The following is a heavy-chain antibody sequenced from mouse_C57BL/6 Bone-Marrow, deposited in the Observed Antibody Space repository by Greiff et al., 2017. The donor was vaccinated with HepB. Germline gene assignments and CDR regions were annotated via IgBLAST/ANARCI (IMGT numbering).Heavy chain of an antibody. CDR3: TRQDYDVPLMDY. D-gene: IGHD2-4*01. CDR1: GYTFTDYE. CDR2: IDPETGGT. Sequence: QVQLQQSGAELVRPGASVTLSCKASGYTFTDYEMHWVKQTPVHGLEWIGAIDPETGGTAYNQKFKGKAILTADKSSSTAYMELRSLTSEDSAVYYCTRQDYDVPLMDYWGQGTSVTVSS. J-gene: IGHJ4*01. V-gene: IGHV1-15*01.